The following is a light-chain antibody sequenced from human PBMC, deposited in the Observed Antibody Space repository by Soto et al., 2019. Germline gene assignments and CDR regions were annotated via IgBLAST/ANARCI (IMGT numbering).Light chain of an antibody. V-gene: IGLV2-23*01. J-gene: IGLJ1*01. CDR3: CSYAGSSTVG. CDR2: EGS. Sequence: QSVLTQPASVSGSPGQSITISCTGTSSDVGIYNLVSWYQQHPGKAPKLMIYEGSKRPSGVSNRFSGSKSGNTASLTISGLQAEDEADYYCCSYAGSSTVGFGTGTKVTVL. CDR1: SSDVGIYNL.